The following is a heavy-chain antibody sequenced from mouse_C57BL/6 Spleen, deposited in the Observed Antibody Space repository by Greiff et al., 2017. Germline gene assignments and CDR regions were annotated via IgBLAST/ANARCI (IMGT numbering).Heavy chain of an antibody. CDR1: GYSFTDYN. CDR2: INPNYGTT. Sequence: VQLKQSGPELVKPGASVKISCKASGYSFTDYNMNWVKQSNGKSLEWIGVINPNYGTTSYNQKFKGKATLTVDQSSSTAYMQLNSLTSEDSAVYYCARSRTRDYYGSSYPNYYAMDYWGQGTSVTVSS. D-gene: IGHD1-1*01. J-gene: IGHJ4*01. V-gene: IGHV1-39*01. CDR3: ARSRTRDYYGSSYPNYYAMDY.